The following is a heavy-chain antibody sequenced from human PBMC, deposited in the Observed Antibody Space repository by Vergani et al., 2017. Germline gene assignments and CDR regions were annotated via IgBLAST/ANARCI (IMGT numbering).Heavy chain of an antibody. D-gene: IGHD1-26*01. CDR1: GFTLDDYA. V-gene: IGHV3-9*01. CDR2: VSGNGNKT. Sequence: EVQLVESGGGLIQPGMSLRLSCAASGFTLDDYAMHWVRQASGKGLEWVAGVSGNGNKTAYADSVKGRFTISRDTVKNLLYLEMKSLRREDTALYYCAKSIRGGARGNFDSCVQGTLVSVSS. J-gene: IGHJ5*01. CDR3: AKSIRGGARGNFDS.